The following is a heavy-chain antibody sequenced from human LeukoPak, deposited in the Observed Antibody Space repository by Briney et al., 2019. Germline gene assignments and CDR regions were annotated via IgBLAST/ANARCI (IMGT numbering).Heavy chain of an antibody. CDR3: ARGYCSNNICLGRPYFDY. D-gene: IGHD2-2*01. CDR2: IYYSGST. V-gene: IGHV4-59*08. CDR1: GGSISSYY. Sequence: SETLSLTCTVSGGSISSYYWSWIRQPPGKGLEWIGYIYYSGSTNYNPSLKSRVTISVDTSKNQFSLKLSSVTAADTAVYYCARGYCSNNICLGRPYFDYWGQGTLVTVSS. J-gene: IGHJ4*02.